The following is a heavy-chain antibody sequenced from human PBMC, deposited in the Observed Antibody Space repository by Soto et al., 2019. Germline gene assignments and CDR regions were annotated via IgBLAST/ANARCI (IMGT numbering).Heavy chain of an antibody. CDR2: MNPNSGNT. CDR1: GYTFTSYD. D-gene: IGHD3-9*01. CDR3: ARAGAIPTLRLVIPNSYYYGMDV. V-gene: IGHV1-8*01. Sequence: ASVKVSCKASGYTFTSYDINWVRQATGQGLEWMGWMNPNSGNTGYAQKFQGGVTMTRNTSISTAYMELSSLRSEDTAVYYCARAGAIPTLRLVIPNSYYYGMDVWGQGTTVTVSS. J-gene: IGHJ6*02.